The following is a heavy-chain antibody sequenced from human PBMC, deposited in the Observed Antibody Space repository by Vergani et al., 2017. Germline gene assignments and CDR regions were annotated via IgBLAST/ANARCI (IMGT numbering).Heavy chain of an antibody. Sequence: QVQLVESGGGLVKPGGSLRLTCSASGFVFSDHYMTWIRQAPGKGLEWVSYVTSSGGSMYYEDSVKGRFTISRDNAKNALYLQMNSLRVEDTAVYYCVRAETRWYEAYYYDYMDVWGKGTTVTVSS. J-gene: IGHJ6*03. CDR3: VRAETRWYEAYYYDYMDV. V-gene: IGHV3-11*01. CDR2: VTSSGGSM. D-gene: IGHD6-13*01. CDR1: GFVFSDHY.